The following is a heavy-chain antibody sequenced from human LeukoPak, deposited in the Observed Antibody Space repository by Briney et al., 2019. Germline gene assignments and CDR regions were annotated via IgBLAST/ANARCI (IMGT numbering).Heavy chain of an antibody. CDR3: AKSQAMVRGVIGY. J-gene: IGHJ4*02. V-gene: IGHV3-23*01. CDR1: GFTFSSYA. D-gene: IGHD3-10*01. CDR2: ISGSGGST. Sequence: GGSLRLSCAASGFTFSSYAMSWVRQAPGKGLEWVSAISGSGGSTNYADSVKGRFTISRDSSKNTLYLQMNSLRAEDTAVYYCAKSQAMVRGVIGYWGQGTLVTVSS.